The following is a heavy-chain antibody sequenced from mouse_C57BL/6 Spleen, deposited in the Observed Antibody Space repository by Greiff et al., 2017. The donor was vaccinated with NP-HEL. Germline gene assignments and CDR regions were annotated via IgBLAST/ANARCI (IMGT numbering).Heavy chain of an antibody. CDR1: GYTFTDYY. CDR2: INPNNGGT. D-gene: IGHD2-4*01. CDR3: ARGVYDYGFAY. V-gene: IGHV1-26*01. Sequence: EVQLQQSGPELVKPGASVKISCKASGYTFTDYYMNWVKQSHGKSLEWIGDINPNNGGTSYNQKFKGKATLTVDKSSSTAYMELRSLTSEDSAVYYGARGVYDYGFAYWGQGTLVTVSA. J-gene: IGHJ3*01.